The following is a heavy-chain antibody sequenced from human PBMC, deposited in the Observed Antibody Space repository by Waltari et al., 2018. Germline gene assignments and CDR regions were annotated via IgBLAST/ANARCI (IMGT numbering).Heavy chain of an antibody. CDR2: IYYSGST. CDR3: ARCGAVADVDY. CDR1: GGSISRYY. J-gene: IGHJ4*02. D-gene: IGHD6-19*01. V-gene: IGHV4-59*01. Sequence: QVQLQESGPGLVQPSETLSLTCTVSGGSISRYYWSWIRQPPGKGLEWIGYIYYSGSTNYNPSLKSRVTISVDTSKNQFSLKLSSVTAADTAVYYCARCGAVADVDYWGQGTLVTVSS.